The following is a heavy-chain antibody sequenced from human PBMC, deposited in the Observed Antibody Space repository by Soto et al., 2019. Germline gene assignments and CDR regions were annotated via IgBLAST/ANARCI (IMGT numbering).Heavy chain of an antibody. J-gene: IGHJ4*02. V-gene: IGHV1-8*01. CDR3: ASRSGQLPYYFDY. CDR1: GYTFTSYD. D-gene: IGHD6-6*01. Sequence: ASVKVSCKASGYTFTSYDINWVRQATGQGLEWMGWMNPNSGNTGYAQKFQGRVTMTRNTSISTAYMELSSLRSEDTAVYYCASRSGQLPYYFDYWGQGTLVTVSS. CDR2: MNPNSGNT.